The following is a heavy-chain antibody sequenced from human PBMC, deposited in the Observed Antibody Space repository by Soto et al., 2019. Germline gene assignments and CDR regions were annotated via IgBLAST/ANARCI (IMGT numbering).Heavy chain of an antibody. J-gene: IGHJ6*02. Sequence: GGSLRLSCAASGFTFSSYAMHWVRQAPGKGLEWVAVISYDGSNKYYADSVKGRFTISRDNSKNTLYLQMNSLRAEDTAVYYCAREETYYDILTGPYRMDVWGQGTTVTVSS. D-gene: IGHD3-9*01. V-gene: IGHV3-30-3*01. CDR1: GFTFSSYA. CDR3: AREETYYDILTGPYRMDV. CDR2: ISYDGSNK.